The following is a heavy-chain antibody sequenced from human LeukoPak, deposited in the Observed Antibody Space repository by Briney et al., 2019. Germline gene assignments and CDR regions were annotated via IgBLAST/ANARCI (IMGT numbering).Heavy chain of an antibody. J-gene: IGHJ4*02. V-gene: IGHV3-7*02. Sequence: GGSLRLSCAASGFTFSSYWMSWVRQAPGKGLEWVANINQDGSAKYYVDSVKGRFTISRDNAKNSLYLQMISLRADDTAVYYCVRGYEQELGFDYWGQGTLVTVSS. CDR1: GFTFSSYW. CDR2: INQDGSAK. CDR3: VRGYEQELGFDY. D-gene: IGHD6-13*01.